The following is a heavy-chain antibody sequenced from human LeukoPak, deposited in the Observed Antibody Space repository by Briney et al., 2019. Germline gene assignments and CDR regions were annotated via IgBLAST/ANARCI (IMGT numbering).Heavy chain of an antibody. D-gene: IGHD6-6*01. Sequence: ASVKVSCKASGYTFTGHYMHWVRQAPGQGLEWVGWINLKSGGTRYAQNLQDRVTLTRDTSISTAYMELSRLRSDDTAVYYCARAGVYSYFDYWGQGTLVTVSS. CDR1: GYTFTGHY. CDR2: INLKSGGT. CDR3: ARAGVYSYFDY. V-gene: IGHV1-2*02. J-gene: IGHJ4*02.